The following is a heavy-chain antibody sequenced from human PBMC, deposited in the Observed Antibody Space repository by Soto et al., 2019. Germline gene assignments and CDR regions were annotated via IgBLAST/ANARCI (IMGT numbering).Heavy chain of an antibody. Sequence: QVQLVQSGAEVKKPGSSVKVSCKASGGTFSSYAISWVRQAPGQGLEWMGGIIPIFGTANYAQKFQGRVTITADESTSTAYMELSSLRSEDTAVYYCAREANYYDSSCYTLGMDVWGQGTTVTVSS. D-gene: IGHD3-22*01. CDR3: AREANYYDSSCYTLGMDV. CDR1: GGTFSSYA. CDR2: IIPIFGTA. J-gene: IGHJ6*02. V-gene: IGHV1-69*01.